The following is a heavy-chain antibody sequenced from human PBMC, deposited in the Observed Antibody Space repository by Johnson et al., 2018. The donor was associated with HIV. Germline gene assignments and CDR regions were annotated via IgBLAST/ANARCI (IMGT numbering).Heavy chain of an antibody. J-gene: IGHJ3*02. CDR2: IKQDGSEK. V-gene: IGHV3-7*01. CDR1: GFTFSSYW. D-gene: IGHD5-18*01. Sequence: VLLVESGGGLVQPGGSLILSCAASGFTFSSYWMSWVRQAPGKGLEWVANIKQDGSEKYYVDSVKGRFTISRDNAKNSLYLQMNSLRAEDTAVYYCVRSIQLWLPGAFDIWDQGTMVIVSS. CDR3: VRSIQLWLPGAFDI.